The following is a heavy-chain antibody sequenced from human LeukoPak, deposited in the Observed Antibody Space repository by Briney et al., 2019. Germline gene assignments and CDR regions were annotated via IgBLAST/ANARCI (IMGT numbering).Heavy chain of an antibody. Sequence: SETLSLTCTVSGYSINSDSYWGWIRQPPGKGLEWIANIYHSGSTYYNPSLKSRVTISVDTSKNQFSLKLSSVTAADTAVYYCARGPYYDFWSGYYARKYYFDYWGQGTLVTVSS. CDR3: ARGPYYDFWSGYYARKYYFDY. D-gene: IGHD3-3*01. V-gene: IGHV4-38-2*02. CDR2: IYHSGST. J-gene: IGHJ4*02. CDR1: GYSINSDSY.